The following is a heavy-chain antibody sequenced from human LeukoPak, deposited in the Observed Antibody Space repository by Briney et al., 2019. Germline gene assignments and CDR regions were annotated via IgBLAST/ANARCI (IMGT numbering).Heavy chain of an antibody. V-gene: IGHV3-74*01. Sequence: GESLRLSCAASGFTFSSYWMHWVRQAPGKGLVWVSRIRRAGSSTSYADSVKARFTISRDNAKNTLYLQLNSLRAEDTAVYYCARDPVGDYGDYGPEAFDIWGQGTIVTFST. D-gene: IGHD4-17*01. J-gene: IGHJ3*02. CDR3: ARDPVGDYGDYGPEAFDI. CDR2: IRRAGSST. CDR1: GFTFSSYW.